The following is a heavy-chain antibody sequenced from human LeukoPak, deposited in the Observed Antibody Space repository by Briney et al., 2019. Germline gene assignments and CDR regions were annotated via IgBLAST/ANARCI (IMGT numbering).Heavy chain of an antibody. D-gene: IGHD3-9*01. CDR1: GFTFGSYS. V-gene: IGHV3-21*01. CDR3: ARELDEGFDY. CDR2: IGGSSRSM. Sequence: GGSLRLSCAASGFTFGSYSMNWVRQAPGKGLEWVSSIGGSSRSMYYADSVKGRFTISGDNAKNSLFLQMNSLRAEDTAVYYCARELDEGFDYWGQGTLVTVSS. J-gene: IGHJ4*02.